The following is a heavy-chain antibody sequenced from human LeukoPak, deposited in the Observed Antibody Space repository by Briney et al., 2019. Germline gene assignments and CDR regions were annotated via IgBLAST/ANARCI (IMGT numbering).Heavy chain of an antibody. D-gene: IGHD4-17*01. V-gene: IGHV5-51*01. Sequence: GESLKISCKGSGYSFSSYWIGWVRQMLGQGLEWMGIINPGDSETRYSPSFRGQVTISADKSITTAYLQWSSLKASDTAMYYCARLSRPYGDYFDYWGQGTLVTVSS. CDR3: ARLSRPYGDYFDY. J-gene: IGHJ4*02. CDR2: INPGDSET. CDR1: GYSFSSYW.